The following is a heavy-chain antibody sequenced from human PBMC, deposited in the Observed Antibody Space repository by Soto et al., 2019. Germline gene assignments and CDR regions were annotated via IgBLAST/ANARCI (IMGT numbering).Heavy chain of an antibody. Sequence: QMQLQESGPGLVKPSETLSLTCSVSGASIRSYYWSWIRQPPGKRLEWIGYVYYNGVTKYNPSLESRVTISVDTSQNQFSLKLNSVTAVDTAIYYCARRSRSSSGWYYLDYWGQGTLVTVSS. V-gene: IGHV4-59*01. CDR1: GASIRSYY. CDR3: ARRSRSSSGWYYLDY. CDR2: VYYNGVT. J-gene: IGHJ4*02. D-gene: IGHD6-19*01.